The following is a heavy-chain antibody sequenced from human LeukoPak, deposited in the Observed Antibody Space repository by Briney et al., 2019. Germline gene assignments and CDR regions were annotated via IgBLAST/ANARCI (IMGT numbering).Heavy chain of an antibody. D-gene: IGHD6-19*01. CDR3: AREIRDSSRTRFDY. CDR2: IYHSGST. J-gene: IGHJ4*02. CDR1: GGSISSSNW. Sequence: PSETLSLTCAVSGGSISSSNWWSWVRQPPGKGLEWIGEIYHSGSTNYNPSLKSRVTMSVDTSKNQFSLKLSSVTAADTAVYYCAREIRDSSRTRFDYWGQGTLVTVSS. V-gene: IGHV4-4*02.